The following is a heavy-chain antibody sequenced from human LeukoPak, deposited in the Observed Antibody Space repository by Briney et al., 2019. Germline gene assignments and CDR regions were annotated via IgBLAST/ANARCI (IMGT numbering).Heavy chain of an antibody. CDR2: IRSKVYGGTP. D-gene: IGHD2-2*02. J-gene: IGHJ4*02. CDR1: GFTFGDYA. V-gene: IGHV3-49*04. CDR3: TRVDCSSTSCYISHADY. Sequence: GGSLRLSCTTSGFTFGDYAMSWVRQAPGKGLEWVGFIRSKVYGGTPEYAASVKGRFTISRDDSKSIAYLQMNSLKTEDTAVYYCTRVDCSSTSCYISHADYWGRGTLVTVSS.